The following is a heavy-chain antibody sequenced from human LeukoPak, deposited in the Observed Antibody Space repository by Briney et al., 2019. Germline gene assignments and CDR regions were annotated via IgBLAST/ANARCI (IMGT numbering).Heavy chain of an antibody. Sequence: GGSLRLSCAASGFTFSSYSMNWVRQAPGEGLEWVSSISSSSSYIYYADSVKGRFTISRDNAKNSLYLQMNSLRAEDTAVYYCAVISDIVVVPAAIGGNNWFDPWGQGTLVTVSS. V-gene: IGHV3-21*01. J-gene: IGHJ5*02. D-gene: IGHD2-2*02. CDR2: ISSSSSYI. CDR1: GFTFSSYS. CDR3: AVISDIVVVPAAIGGNNWFDP.